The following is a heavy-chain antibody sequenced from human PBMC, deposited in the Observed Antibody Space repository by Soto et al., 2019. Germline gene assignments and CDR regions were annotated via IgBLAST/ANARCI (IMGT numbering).Heavy chain of an antibody. J-gene: IGHJ4*02. V-gene: IGHV1-3*01. CDR1: GYTFSSYA. CDR3: ARSLLGDYYDSDGLXN. Sequence: ASVKVSCKASGYTFSSYAMHWVRQAPGQRLEWMGWINAGNGNRKYSQKFQGRVTITADKSTSTVYMDLSSLRSEDTAVYYCARSLLGDYYDSDGLXNWGQGTLVTVSS. D-gene: IGHD3-22*01. CDR2: INAGNGNR.